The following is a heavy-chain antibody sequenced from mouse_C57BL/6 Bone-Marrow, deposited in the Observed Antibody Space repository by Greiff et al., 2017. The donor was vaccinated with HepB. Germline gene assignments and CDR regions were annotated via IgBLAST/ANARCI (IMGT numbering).Heavy chain of an antibody. D-gene: IGHD3-2*02. V-gene: IGHV1-19*01. CDR1: GYTFTDYY. CDR2: INPYNGGT. Sequence: EVQLVESGPVLVKPGASVKMSCKASGYTFTDYYMNWVKQSHGKSLEWIGVINPYNGGTSYNQKFKGKATLTVDKSSSTAYMELNSLTSEDSAVYYCARPDSSGPNWYFDVWGTGTTVTVSS. J-gene: IGHJ1*03. CDR3: ARPDSSGPNWYFDV.